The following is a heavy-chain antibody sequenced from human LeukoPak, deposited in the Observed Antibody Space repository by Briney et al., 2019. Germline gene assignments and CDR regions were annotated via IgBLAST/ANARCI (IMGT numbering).Heavy chain of an antibody. CDR3: ATWELRDYYYYGMDV. CDR2: ISAYNGNT. Sequence: GASVKVSCKASGYTFTSYGISWVRQAPGQGLEWMGWISAYNGNTNYAQKLQGRVTVTTDTSTSTAYMELRSLRSDDTAVYYCATWELRDYYYYGMDVWGQGTTVTVSS. D-gene: IGHD1-26*01. V-gene: IGHV1-18*01. J-gene: IGHJ6*02. CDR1: GYTFTSYG.